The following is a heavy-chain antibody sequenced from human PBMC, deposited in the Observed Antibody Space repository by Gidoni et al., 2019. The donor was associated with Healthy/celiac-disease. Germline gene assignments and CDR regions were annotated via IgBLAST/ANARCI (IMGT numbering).Heavy chain of an antibody. CDR1: GFTFSSSD. Sequence: EVKLLESGGGLVQPGGSLRLSCAASGFTFSSSDMSWVRQAPGKGLEWVSAISGSGGSTYYADSVKGRFTISRDNSKNTLYLQMNSLRAEDTAVYYCAKVRGIAAAGYYYYGMDVWGQGTTVTVSS. J-gene: IGHJ6*02. CDR3: AKVRGIAAAGYYYYGMDV. D-gene: IGHD6-13*01. V-gene: IGHV3-23*01. CDR2: ISGSGGST.